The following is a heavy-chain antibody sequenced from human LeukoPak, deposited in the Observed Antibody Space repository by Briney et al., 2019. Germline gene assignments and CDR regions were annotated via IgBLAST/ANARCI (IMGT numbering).Heavy chain of an antibody. V-gene: IGHV1-18*01. CDR1: GYTFTSYG. Sequence: ASVKVSCKASGYTFTSYGISWVRQAPGQGLEWMGWISAYNGNTNYAQKLQGRVTMTTDTSTSTAYMELRSLRSDDTVVYYCARAASRDGYNDYWGQGTLVTVSS. D-gene: IGHD5-24*01. CDR2: ISAYNGNT. CDR3: ARAASRDGYNDY. J-gene: IGHJ4*02.